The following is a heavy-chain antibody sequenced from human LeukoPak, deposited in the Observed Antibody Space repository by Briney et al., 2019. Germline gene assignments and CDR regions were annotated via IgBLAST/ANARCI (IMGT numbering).Heavy chain of an antibody. CDR1: GGSISSGGYY. CDR3: ARAAAGKGYFDY. Sequence: SQTLSLTCTVSGGSISSGGYYWSWIRQPPGKGLEWIGYIYHSGSTYYNPSLKSRVTISVDTSKNQFSLKLSSVTAADTAVYYCARAAAGKGYFDYWGQGTLVTVSS. CDR2: IYHSGST. D-gene: IGHD6-13*01. J-gene: IGHJ4*02. V-gene: IGHV4-30-2*05.